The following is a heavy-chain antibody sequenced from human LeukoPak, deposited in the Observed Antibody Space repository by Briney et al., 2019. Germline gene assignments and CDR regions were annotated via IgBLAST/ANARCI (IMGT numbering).Heavy chain of an antibody. CDR1: GFTFSSHA. CDR2: ISDTGGST. J-gene: IGHJ4*02. D-gene: IGHD5-24*01. Sequence: GGSLRLSCAASGFTFSSHAMSWVRQAPGKGLEWVSAISDTGGSTYYADSVKGRFTISRDNSKNTLYLQMDSLRAEDTAVYYCARVRDGYGQFDYWGQGTLVTVSS. V-gene: IGHV3-23*01. CDR3: ARVRDGYGQFDY.